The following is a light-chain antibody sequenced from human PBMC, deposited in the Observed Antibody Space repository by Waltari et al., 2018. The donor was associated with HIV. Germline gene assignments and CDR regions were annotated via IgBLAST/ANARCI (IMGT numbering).Light chain of an antibody. CDR3: QQYYSTPRT. J-gene: IGKJ1*01. CDR2: WAS. V-gene: IGKV4-1*01. Sequence: DPVLTLSLDLLPVSVGERANRTCHSSQKILFSSTNKNYLSWYQQRPGQPPRLLIYWASSRESGVPERFTGSGSGTNFTLTISRLQADDVAVYFCQQYYSTPRTFGQGTKV. CDR1: QKILFSSTNKNY.